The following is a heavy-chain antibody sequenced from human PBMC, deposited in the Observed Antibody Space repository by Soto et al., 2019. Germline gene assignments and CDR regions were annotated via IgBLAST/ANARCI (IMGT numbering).Heavy chain of an antibody. J-gene: IGHJ4*02. CDR2: IRSKANSYAT. Sequence: GGSLRLSCAASGFTFGASALQWVRQASGKGLEWVGRIRSKANSYATAYAASVKGRSTISRDDSKNTAYLQMNSLKTEDTAVYYCTRYDSFPDWGQGTLVTVSS. CDR1: GFTFGASA. CDR3: TRYDSFPD. V-gene: IGHV3-73*01. D-gene: IGHD3-22*01.